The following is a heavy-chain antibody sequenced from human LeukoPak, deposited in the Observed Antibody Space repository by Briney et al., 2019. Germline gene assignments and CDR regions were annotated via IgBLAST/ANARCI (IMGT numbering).Heavy chain of an antibody. V-gene: IGHV1-18*01. CDR2: ISAYNGNT. CDR1: GYTFTSYG. CDR3: ARVLAQPADTEPGWFDP. J-gene: IGHJ5*02. Sequence: ASVKVSCKASGYTFTSYGVSWVRQAPGQGLEWMGWISAYNGNTNYAQKLQGRVTMTTDTSTSTAYMELRSLRSDDTAVYYCARVLAQPADTEPGWFDPWGQGTLVTVSS. D-gene: IGHD2-2*01.